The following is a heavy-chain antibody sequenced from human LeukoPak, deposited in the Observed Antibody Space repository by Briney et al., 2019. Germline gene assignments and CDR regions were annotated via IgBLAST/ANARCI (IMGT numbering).Heavy chain of an antibody. CDR3: AGQLRFWGDYYMDV. V-gene: IGHV3-53*01. CDR2: VYSGGDR. J-gene: IGHJ6*03. CDR1: GFVVSSNY. Sequence: GGSLRLPCAASGFVVSSNYMSWVRQAPGKGLEWVSVVYSGGDRYYTDSVKGRFTISRDNSENTLYLQMNSLRAEDTAVYYCAGQLRFWGDYYMDVWGTGTTVTVS. D-gene: IGHD3-3*01.